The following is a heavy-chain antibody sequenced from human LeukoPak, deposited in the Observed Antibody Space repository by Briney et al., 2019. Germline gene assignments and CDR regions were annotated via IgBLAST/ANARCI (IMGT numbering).Heavy chain of an antibody. J-gene: IGHJ4*02. CDR1: GGPISSVRYY. D-gene: IGHD2-21*02. CDR3: ARQSVTAMLFGFDY. Sequence: SSETLSLTCTVSGGPISSVRYYWGWIRQPPGKGLEWIGTIFYGGSTYYNPSLKSRVSVAVDRSKNQFSLKLTSVTAADTAFYFCARQSVTAMLFGFDYWGQGTLVAVPS. CDR2: IFYGGST. V-gene: IGHV4-39*01.